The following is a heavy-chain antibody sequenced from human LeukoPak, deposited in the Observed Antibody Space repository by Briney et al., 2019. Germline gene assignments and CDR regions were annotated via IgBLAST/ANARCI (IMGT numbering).Heavy chain of an antibody. D-gene: IGHD3-22*01. CDR1: ESTFSSFG. CDR2: ICCDGSNK. Sequence: PGGPRRLSCAALESTFSSFGMHWVRQAPGKGLEGGEVICCDGSNKYYADSVNGRFTISRDNSKNTLYLQMNSLRAEDTAVYYCATLHYYDSSGYYRVFDYWGQGTLVTVSS. J-gene: IGHJ4*02. V-gene: IGHV3-33*01. CDR3: ATLHYYDSSGYYRVFDY.